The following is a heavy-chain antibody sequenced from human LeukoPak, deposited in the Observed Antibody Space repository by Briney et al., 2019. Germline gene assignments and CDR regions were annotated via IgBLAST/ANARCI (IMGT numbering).Heavy chain of an antibody. CDR3: TTYADDHGTSGYLRIYYYNYMDV. D-gene: IGHD3-22*01. CDR1: GFILSNAW. V-gene: IGHV3-15*01. J-gene: IGHJ6*03. Sequence: GGSLRLSCAASGFILSNAWMSWVRQAPGKGLEWVGRIKSETDGGTADYAAPVKGRFSISRDDSKNMLYLQMNSLKTEDTAVYYCTTYADDHGTSGYLRIYYYNYMDVWGKGTTVTVSS. CDR2: IKSETDGGTA.